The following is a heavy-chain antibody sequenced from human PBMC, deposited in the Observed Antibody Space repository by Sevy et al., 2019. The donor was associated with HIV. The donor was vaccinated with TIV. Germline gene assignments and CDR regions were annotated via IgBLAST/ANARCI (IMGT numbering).Heavy chain of an antibody. V-gene: IGHV1-24*01. CDR3: ARDRCSSTSCYYHGMDV. J-gene: IGHJ6*02. CDR1: GYTLTQLS. Sequence: ASVKVSCKVSGYTLTQLSMHWVRQAPGKGLEWMGSFDPEDGETLYAQKFQGRVTMTEDTSTDTAYMELSSLRSEDTAVYYCARDRCSSTSCYYHGMDVWGQGTTVTVSS. CDR2: FDPEDGET. D-gene: IGHD2-2*01.